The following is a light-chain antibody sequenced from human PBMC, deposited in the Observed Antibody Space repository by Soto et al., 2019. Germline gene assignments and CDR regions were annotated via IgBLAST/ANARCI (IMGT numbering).Light chain of an antibody. CDR1: SSDVGSYNY. V-gene: IGLV2-8*01. Sequence: QSALTQPPSASGSPGQSVTISCTGTSSDVGSYNYVSWYQQHPGKVPKLIIYEVTKRPSGVPDRFSGSKSGNTASLPVSGLQAEDEADYYCSSYTGTSNPYGFGTGTQLTVL. CDR2: EVT. J-gene: IGLJ1*01. CDR3: SSYTGTSNPYG.